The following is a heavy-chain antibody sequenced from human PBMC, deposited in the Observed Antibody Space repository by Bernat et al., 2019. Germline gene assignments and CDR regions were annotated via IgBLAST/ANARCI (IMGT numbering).Heavy chain of an antibody. CDR2: ISSSSSYT. CDR1: GFTFSDYY. Sequence: QVQLVESGGGLVKPGGSLRLSCVASGFTFSDYYMSWIRQAPGKGLEWVSYISSSSSYTNYADSVKGRFTISRDNAKNSLYLQMNSLRAEDTAVYYCARDNRYSSSFDYWGQGTLVTVSS. CDR3: ARDNRYSSSFDY. J-gene: IGHJ4*02. V-gene: IGHV3-11*05. D-gene: IGHD6-13*01.